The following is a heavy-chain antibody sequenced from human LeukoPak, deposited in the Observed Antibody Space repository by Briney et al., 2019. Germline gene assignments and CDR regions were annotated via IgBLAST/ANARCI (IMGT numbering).Heavy chain of an antibody. CDR2: ISAYNGNT. D-gene: IGHD3-22*01. V-gene: IGHV1-18*01. CDR1: GYTFTIYG. CDR3: ARVEGYYDSSGYYCDY. Sequence: ASVKVSCKASGYTFTIYGISWVRQAPGQGLEWMGWISAYNGNTNYAQKLQGRVTVTTDTSTSTAYMELRSLRSDDTAVYYCARVEGYYDSSGYYCDYWGQGTLVTVSS. J-gene: IGHJ4*02.